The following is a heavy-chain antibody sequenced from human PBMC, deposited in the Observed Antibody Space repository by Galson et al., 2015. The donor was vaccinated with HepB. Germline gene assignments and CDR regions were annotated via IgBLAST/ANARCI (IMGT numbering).Heavy chain of an antibody. CDR3: TRLVAAGGMDV. CDR1: GFTFSGAA. Sequence: SLRLSCAASGFTFSGAAMHWVRQASGKGLEWVGRIRSKATSDATAYAASVKGRFTITRDDSKNTAYLQMNSLKTEDTAVYYCTRLVAAGGMDVWGQGTTVTVSS. V-gene: IGHV3-73*01. D-gene: IGHD2-15*01. CDR2: IRSKATSDAT. J-gene: IGHJ6*02.